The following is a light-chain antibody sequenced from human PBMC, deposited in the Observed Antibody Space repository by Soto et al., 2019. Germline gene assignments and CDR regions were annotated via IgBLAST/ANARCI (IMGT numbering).Light chain of an antibody. CDR1: QRVSSN. CDR3: QQYNNWPRAT. V-gene: IGKV3-15*01. J-gene: IGKJ4*01. Sequence: EIVMTQSTATLSLTPGERATLSCRASQRVSSNLAWYQQKPGQAPRLLIYGASTRATGVPARFSVSGSGTEFNLTISSLQSEDFAVYYCQQYNNWPRATFGGGTKVDIK. CDR2: GAS.